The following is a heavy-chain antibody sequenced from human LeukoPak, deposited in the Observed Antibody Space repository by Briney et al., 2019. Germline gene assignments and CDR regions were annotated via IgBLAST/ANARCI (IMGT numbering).Heavy chain of an antibody. J-gene: IGHJ4*02. Sequence: PGGSLRLSCAASGFTFSSYDMHWVRQATGKGLEWVSAIGTAGDTYYPGSVKGRFTISSESAKNSLYLQMNSLRARDTSVYYCAAANLRLGELSLYYWGQGTLVTVSS. V-gene: IGHV3-13*01. CDR1: GFTFSSYD. D-gene: IGHD3-16*02. CDR2: IGTAGDT. CDR3: AAANLRLGELSLYY.